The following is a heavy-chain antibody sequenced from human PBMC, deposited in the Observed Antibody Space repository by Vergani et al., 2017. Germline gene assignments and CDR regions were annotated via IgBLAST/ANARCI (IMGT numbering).Heavy chain of an antibody. J-gene: IGHJ4*02. D-gene: IGHD5-24*01. CDR2: INPNSGGT. CDR1: GYTFTGYY. CDR3: ARGVEMATILPHWFD. Sequence: QVQLVQSGAEVKKPGASVKVSCKASGYTFTGYYMHWVRQAPGQGLEWMGWINPNSGGTNYAQKFQGRVTMTRDTSISTAYMELSRLRSDDTAVYYCARGVEMATILPHWFDWGQGTLVTVSS. V-gene: IGHV1-2*02.